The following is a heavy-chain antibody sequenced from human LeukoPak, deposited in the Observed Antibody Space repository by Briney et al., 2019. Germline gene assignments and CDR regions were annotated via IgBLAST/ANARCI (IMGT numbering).Heavy chain of an antibody. D-gene: IGHD3-22*01. CDR2: INWNGGST. Sequence: PGGSLRLSCAASGFTFSSYGMSWVRQAPGKGLEWVSGINWNGGSTGYADSVKGRFTISRDNAKNSLYLQMNSLRAEDTALYYCARGWGYYDSSGYYYFDYWGQGTLVTVSS. CDR1: GFTFSSYG. J-gene: IGHJ4*02. CDR3: ARGWGYYDSSGYYYFDY. V-gene: IGHV3-20*04.